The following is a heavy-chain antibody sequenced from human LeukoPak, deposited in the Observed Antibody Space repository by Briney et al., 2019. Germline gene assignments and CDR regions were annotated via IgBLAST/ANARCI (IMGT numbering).Heavy chain of an antibody. Sequence: SETLSLTCTVSGGSISPYYWSWIRQPPGKGLEWIGYIHYSGSTNYNPSLKSRVTISVDTSKNQFSLKLSSVTAADTAVYYCASTAIPHGKRITMIVGYWGQGTLVTVSS. V-gene: IGHV4-59*12. CDR3: ASTAIPHGKRITMIVGY. CDR2: IHYSGST. CDR1: GGSISPYY. D-gene: IGHD3-22*01. J-gene: IGHJ4*02.